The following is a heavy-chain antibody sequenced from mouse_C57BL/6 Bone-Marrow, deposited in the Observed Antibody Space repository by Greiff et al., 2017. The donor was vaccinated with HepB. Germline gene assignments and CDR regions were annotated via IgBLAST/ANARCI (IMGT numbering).Heavy chain of an antibody. CDR3: ARDAYWFAY. V-gene: IGHV1-72*01. Sequence: VKLVEPGAELVKPGASVKLSCKASGYTFTSYWMHWVKQRPGRGLEWIGRIDPYSGGTKYNEKFKNKATLTVDKPSSTAYMQLSSLTSEDSAVYYGARDAYWFAYWGQGTLVTVSA. CDR1: GYTFTSYW. J-gene: IGHJ3*01. CDR2: IDPYSGGT.